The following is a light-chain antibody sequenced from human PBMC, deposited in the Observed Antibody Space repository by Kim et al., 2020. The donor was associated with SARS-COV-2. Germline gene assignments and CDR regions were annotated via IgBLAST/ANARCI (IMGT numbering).Light chain of an antibody. Sequence: QSISISCTGTSGDIGGFNHVAWYQQHPANAPNLIIYDVTKRPLGVPARFSASKSGNTATLIVSDLQPDDEADYYCNSYAGNNNFVFGGGTQLTVL. V-gene: IGLV2-8*01. J-gene: IGLJ3*02. CDR3: NSYAGNNNFV. CDR1: SGDIGGFNH. CDR2: DVT.